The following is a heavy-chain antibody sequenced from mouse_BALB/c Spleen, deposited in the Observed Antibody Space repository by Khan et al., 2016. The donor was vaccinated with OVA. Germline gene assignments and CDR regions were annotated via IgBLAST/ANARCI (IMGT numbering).Heavy chain of an antibody. J-gene: IGHJ3*01. CDR3: ARGYFGNYEFAY. V-gene: IGHV1S132*01. CDR1: GYTFTSYW. CDR2: IFPGTGTT. D-gene: IGHD2-1*01. Sequence: QVQLQQSGAELVKPGASVKLSCKTSGYTFTSYWIQWVKQRPGQGLGWIGQIFPGTGTTYYNENFKGKATLTVDTSSSTAYMQLSSLTSEDSAVXFCARGYFGNYEFAYWGQGTLVTVSP.